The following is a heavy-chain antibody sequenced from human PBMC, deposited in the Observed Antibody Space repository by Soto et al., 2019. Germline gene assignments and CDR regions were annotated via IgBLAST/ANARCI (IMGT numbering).Heavy chain of an antibody. Sequence: QVQLQESDPGLVKPSETLSLTCTVSGGSISDYYWTWIRQPAGKGLEWIGRIYTSGSTTYNPSLKSRVSMSVDTSKNQFSLKLSSVTAADTAVYYCASDRGRYCSNSSCPKGYYYGMDVWGQGTTVTVSS. D-gene: IGHD2-2*01. CDR2: IYTSGST. J-gene: IGHJ6*02. CDR1: GGSISDYY. V-gene: IGHV4-4*07. CDR3: ASDRGRYCSNSSCPKGYYYGMDV.